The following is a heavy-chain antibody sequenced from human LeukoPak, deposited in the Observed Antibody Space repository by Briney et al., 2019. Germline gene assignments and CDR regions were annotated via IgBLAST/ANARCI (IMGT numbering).Heavy chain of an antibody. CDR3: ARASGGDKVDWFDP. J-gene: IGHJ5*02. CDR1: GYTFTSYD. Sequence: ASVKVSCKASGYTFTSYDINWVRQATGQGLEWMGWMNPNSGNTGYAQKFQGRVTMTRNTSISTAYMELSSLRSEDTAVYYCARASGGDKVDWFDPWGQGTLVTVSA. CDR2: MNPNSGNT. V-gene: IGHV1-8*01. D-gene: IGHD2-21*01.